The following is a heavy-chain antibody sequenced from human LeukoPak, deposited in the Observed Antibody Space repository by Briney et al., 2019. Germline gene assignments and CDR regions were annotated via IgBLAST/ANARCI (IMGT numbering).Heavy chain of an antibody. CDR1: GYTFTSYG. CDR2: ISAYNGNT. Sequence: ASVKVSCKASGYTFTSYGISWVRQAPGQGLEWMGCISAYNGNTNYAQKLKGRVTMTRDTSTSTAYMELRSLRSDDTAVYYCARGFYYDYIWGSSGYYYYMDVWGKGTTVTVSS. CDR3: ARGFYYDYIWGSSGYYYYMDV. J-gene: IGHJ6*03. V-gene: IGHV1-18*01. D-gene: IGHD3-16*01.